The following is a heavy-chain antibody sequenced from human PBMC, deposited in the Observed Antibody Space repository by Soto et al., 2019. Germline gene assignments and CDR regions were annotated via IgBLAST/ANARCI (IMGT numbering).Heavy chain of an antibody. CDR3: AKLAGYCSGNSCHGDYAMDV. CDR2: FYYSENT. Sequence: PSETLSLTCSVSGGSISSKSYSWGWIRQPPGKGLEWIGTFYYSENTYYNPSLKSRVTISVDTSKNQFSLKLSSVTAADTAVYYCAKLAGYCSGNSCHGDYAMDVWGLGTTVTVSS. J-gene: IGHJ6*02. D-gene: IGHD2-2*01. CDR1: GGSISSKSYS. V-gene: IGHV4-39*01.